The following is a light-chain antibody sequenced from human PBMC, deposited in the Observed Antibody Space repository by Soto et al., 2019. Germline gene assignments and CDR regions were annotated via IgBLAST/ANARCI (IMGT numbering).Light chain of an antibody. CDR1: QSVSSNY. Sequence: IVLTQSQGTLSLSPRERATLSCRASQSVSSNYLAWYQHRPGQAPRLLIYGASNRAPGIPDRFSGSGSGTDFTLTISRLEPEDFAVYYCQQYAASPRTFGQGTQVEV. CDR2: GAS. J-gene: IGKJ1*01. V-gene: IGKV3-20*01. CDR3: QQYAASPRT.